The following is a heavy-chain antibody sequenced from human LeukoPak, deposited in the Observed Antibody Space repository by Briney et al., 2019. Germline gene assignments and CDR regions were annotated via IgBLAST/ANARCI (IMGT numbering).Heavy chain of an antibody. J-gene: IGHJ6*03. CDR1: GFTFSSYN. CDR2: ISYDGTDK. CDR3: ARDTRGSYNYYYYMDV. V-gene: IGHV3-30*03. D-gene: IGHD1-26*01. Sequence: PGGSLRLSCAASGFTFSSYNMNWVRQAPGKGLAWVAVISYDGTDKYQADSVKGRFTISRDNSKNTLYLQMNSLRAEDTAVYYCARDTRGSYNYYYYMDVWGKGTTVTVSS.